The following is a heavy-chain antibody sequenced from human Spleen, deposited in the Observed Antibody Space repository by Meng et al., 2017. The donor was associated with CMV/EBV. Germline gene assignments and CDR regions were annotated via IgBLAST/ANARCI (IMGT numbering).Heavy chain of an antibody. CDR2: INPSDDRT. J-gene: IGHJ6*02. CDR1: GYTFTGHY. CDR3: AKDFAALATYYYGMDV. Sequence: ASVKVSCKASGYTFTGHYMHWVRQAPGQGLEWMGIINPSDDRTTYAQKFQGRVIMTRDTSASTVYMDLSSLRAEDTAVYYCAKDFAALATYYYGMDVWGQGTTVTVSS. V-gene: IGHV1-46*01. D-gene: IGHD6-6*01.